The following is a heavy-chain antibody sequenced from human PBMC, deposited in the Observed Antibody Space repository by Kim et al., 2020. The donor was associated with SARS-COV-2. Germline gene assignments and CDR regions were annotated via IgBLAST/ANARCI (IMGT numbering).Heavy chain of an antibody. CDR2: INQDGSQK. CDR1: GFTFNRSW. CDR3: ATFTSLAD. V-gene: IGHV3-7*03. D-gene: IGHD3-16*01. Sequence: GGSLRLSWAASGFTFNRSWMNWVRQAPGKGLEWVANINQDGSQKYYVDSVKGRFTISRDNAKNSVYLQMNSLRAEDTAVYYCATFTSLADWGQGTLVTVSS. J-gene: IGHJ4*02.